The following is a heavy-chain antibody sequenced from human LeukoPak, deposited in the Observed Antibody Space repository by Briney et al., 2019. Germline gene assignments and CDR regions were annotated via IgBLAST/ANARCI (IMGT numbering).Heavy chain of an antibody. V-gene: IGHV1-18*01. CDR3: ARDQESYSSSSGGNFDY. Sequence: ASVKVSCKASGYAFTSYGISWVRQAPGQGLEWMGWISAYNGNTNYAQKLQGRVTMTTDTSTSTAYMELRSLRSDDTAVYYCARDQESYSSSSGGNFDYWGQGTLVTVSS. CDR2: ISAYNGNT. J-gene: IGHJ4*02. CDR1: GYAFTSYG. D-gene: IGHD6-6*01.